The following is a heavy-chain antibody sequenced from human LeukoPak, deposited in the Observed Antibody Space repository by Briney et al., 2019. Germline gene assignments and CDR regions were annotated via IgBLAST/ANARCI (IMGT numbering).Heavy chain of an antibody. V-gene: IGHV1-2*02. CDR2: INPHNGGT. CDR3: ARGGLYYYGSGSYSWFDP. J-gene: IGHJ5*02. Sequence: ASVKVSCKASGYTFTDYYMHWVRQAPGLGLEWMGWINPHNGGTNYAQKFQGRVTLTRDTSISTAYMDLSSLTSDDTALYYCARGGLYYYGSGSYSWFDPWGQGTLVTVSS. CDR1: GYTFTDYY. D-gene: IGHD3-10*01.